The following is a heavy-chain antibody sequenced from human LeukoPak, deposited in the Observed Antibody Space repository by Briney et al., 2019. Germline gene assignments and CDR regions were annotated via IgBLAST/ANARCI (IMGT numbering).Heavy chain of an antibody. CDR3: ARSHSSGWPFPQGNYFDY. CDR1: GYTFTGYY. J-gene: IGHJ4*02. D-gene: IGHD6-19*01. V-gene: IGHV1-2*02. Sequence: ASVKVSCKASGYTFTGYYMHWVRQAPGQGLEWMGWINPNSGGTNYAQKFQGRVTMTRDTSINTAYMELSRLRSDDTAVCHCARSHSSGWPFPQGNYFDYWGQGTLATVSS. CDR2: INPNSGGT.